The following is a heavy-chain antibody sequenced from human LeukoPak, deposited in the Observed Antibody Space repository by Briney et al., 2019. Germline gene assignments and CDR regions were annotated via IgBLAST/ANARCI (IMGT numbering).Heavy chain of an antibody. CDR2: ITSSGGAT. CDR3: AKSVEPVVTYHYYFMDV. J-gene: IGHJ6*03. CDR1: GISFSTYS. V-gene: IGHV3-23*01. Sequence: GGSLRLSCAASGISFSTYSRTWFRQTPGKGLEWVGAITSSGGATYYANSMKGRFTISRDNSKNTLYLQMNGLRAEDTAVYSCAKSVEPVVTYHYYFMDVWGKGTTVTVSS. D-gene: IGHD4-23*01.